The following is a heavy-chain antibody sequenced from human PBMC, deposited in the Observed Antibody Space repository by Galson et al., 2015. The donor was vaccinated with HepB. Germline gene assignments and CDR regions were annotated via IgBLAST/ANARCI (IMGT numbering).Heavy chain of an antibody. Sequence: PLRHSAPDPGCRVSDPCLTGALQAAGGGLEWGANISEDGSARRYSASVKGAFTIFTCNAKNSVFLQMDSLRADDTAIYYCARGNNPNYWGQGTLVTVSS. J-gene: IGHJ4*02. CDR2: ISEDGSAR. D-gene: IGHD1/OR15-1a*01. CDR3: ARGNNPNY. CDR1: GCRVSDPC. V-gene: IGHV3-7*03.